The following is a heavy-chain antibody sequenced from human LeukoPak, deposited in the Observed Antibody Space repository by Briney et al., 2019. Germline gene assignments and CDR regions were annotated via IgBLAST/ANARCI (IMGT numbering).Heavy chain of an antibody. CDR1: GFISSSYW. Sequence: GGSLRLSCAASGFISSSYWMHWVRQPPGKGLVYIACINTDGFSTSYADSVKGRFTISRDNAKNTLYLQMNSLRAEDTAVYYCARSRTYGDYGRGLDYWGQGTLVTVSS. J-gene: IGHJ4*02. V-gene: IGHV3-74*01. CDR3: ARSRTYGDYGRGLDY. CDR2: INTDGFST. D-gene: IGHD4-17*01.